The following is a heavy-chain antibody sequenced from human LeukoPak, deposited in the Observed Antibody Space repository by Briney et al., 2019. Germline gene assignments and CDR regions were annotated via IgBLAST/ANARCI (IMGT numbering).Heavy chain of an antibody. Sequence: SETLSLTCTVSGGSISSYYWSWIRQPPGKGLEWIGYIYYSGSTNYNPSLKSRVTISVDRSKNQFSLKLSSVTAADTAVYYCASQLRGITIFGVALDYWGQGTLVTVSS. D-gene: IGHD3-3*01. CDR2: IYYSGST. CDR1: GGSISSYY. V-gene: IGHV4-59*08. CDR3: ASQLRGITIFGVALDY. J-gene: IGHJ4*02.